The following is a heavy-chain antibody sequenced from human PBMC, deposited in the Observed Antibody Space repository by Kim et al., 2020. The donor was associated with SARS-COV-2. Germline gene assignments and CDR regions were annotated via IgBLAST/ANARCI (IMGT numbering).Heavy chain of an antibody. Sequence: GGSLRLSCAASGFTFDDYAMHWVRQAPRKGLEWVSGISWNSGSIGYADSVKGRFTISRDNAKNSLYLQMNSLRAEDTALYYCAKDVSSSPRYNWFDPWGQGTLVTVSS. CDR1: GFTFDDYA. J-gene: IGHJ5*02. D-gene: IGHD6-6*01. CDR3: AKDVSSSPRYNWFDP. CDR2: ISWNSGSI. V-gene: IGHV3-9*01.